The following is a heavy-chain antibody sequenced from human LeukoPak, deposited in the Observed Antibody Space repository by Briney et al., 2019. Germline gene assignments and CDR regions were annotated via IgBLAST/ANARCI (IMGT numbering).Heavy chain of an antibody. CDR2: IKHDGSED. Sequence: GGSLRLSCAASGFIFSYWMTWVRQAPGKGLEWVATIKHDGSEDYYLDSVKGRFTISRDNAKSSMWLQMNSLRAEDTAVYYCAKGRGWEASYYYYYMDVWGKGTTVTISS. CDR1: GFIFSYW. D-gene: IGHD1-26*01. J-gene: IGHJ6*03. CDR3: AKGRGWEASYYYYYMDV. V-gene: IGHV3-7*01.